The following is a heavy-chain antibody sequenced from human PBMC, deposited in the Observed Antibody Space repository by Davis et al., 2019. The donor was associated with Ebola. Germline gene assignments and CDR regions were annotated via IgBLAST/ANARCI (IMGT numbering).Heavy chain of an antibody. CDR2: IYYSGST. CDR3: ARGGLSSSDY. CDR1: GGSVSSGSYY. J-gene: IGHJ4*02. V-gene: IGHV4-61*01. Sequence: PSETLSLTCTVSGGSVSSGSYYWSWIRQPPGKGLEWIGYIYYSGSTNYNPSLKSRVTISVDTSKNQFSLKLSSVTAADTAVYYCARGGLSSSDYWGQGTLVTVSS.